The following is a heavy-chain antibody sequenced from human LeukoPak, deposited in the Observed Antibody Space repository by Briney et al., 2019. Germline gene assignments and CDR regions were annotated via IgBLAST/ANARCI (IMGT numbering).Heavy chain of an antibody. D-gene: IGHD2-15*01. J-gene: IGHJ5*02. CDR3: ARDSGASWLFDP. CDR1: GGTFSSYA. CDR2: IIPILGIA. V-gene: IGHV1-69*04. Sequence: SVKVSFTASGGTFSSYAISWVRQAPGQGLEWMGRIIPILGIANYAQKFQGRVTITADKSTSTAYMELSSLRSEDTAVYYCARDSGASWLFDPWGQGTLVTVSS.